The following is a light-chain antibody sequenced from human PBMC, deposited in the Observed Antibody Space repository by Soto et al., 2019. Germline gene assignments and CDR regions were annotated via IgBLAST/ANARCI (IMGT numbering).Light chain of an antibody. CDR1: QGIRND. CDR3: LQKYFYPFT. CDR2: AAS. V-gene: IGKV1-6*01. J-gene: IGKJ3*01. Sequence: AIQMTQSPSSLSASVGDRVTITCRASQGIRNDLDWFQQKPGKPPKVLIYAASNLQSGVPARFSGSGSGTDFTLTISSLQPEDFATYYCLQKYFYPFTFGHGTKVDIK.